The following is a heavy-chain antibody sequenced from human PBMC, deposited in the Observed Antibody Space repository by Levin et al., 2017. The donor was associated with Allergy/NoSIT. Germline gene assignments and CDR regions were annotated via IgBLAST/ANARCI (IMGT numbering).Heavy chain of an antibody. CDR2: INHSGST. CDR3: ARGIGGYSGYVLNYYYYYMDV. CDR1: GGSFSGYY. D-gene: IGHD5-12*01. Sequence: SETLSLTCAVYGGSFSGYYWSWIRQPPGKGLEWIGEINHSGSTNYNPSLKSRVTISVDTSKNQFSLKLSSVTAADTAVYYCARGIGGYSGYVLNYYYYYMDVWGKGTTVTVSS. V-gene: IGHV4-34*01. J-gene: IGHJ6*03.